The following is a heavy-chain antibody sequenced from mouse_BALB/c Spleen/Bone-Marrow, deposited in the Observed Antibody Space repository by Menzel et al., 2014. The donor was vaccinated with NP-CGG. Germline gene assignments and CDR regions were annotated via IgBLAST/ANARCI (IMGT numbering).Heavy chain of an antibody. J-gene: IGHJ3*01. V-gene: IGHV1-12*01. D-gene: IGHD2-1*01. CDR3: ARSEYGNYPWFAY. CDR2: FYPGNGDT. CDR1: GYTFTSYN. Sequence: SGAELVKPGASVKMSCKASGYTFTSYNMHWLKQTPGQGLEWIGAFYPGNGDTSYNQKFKGKATLTADKSSSTVYMQLSSLTFEDSAVYYCARSEYGNYPWFAYWGQGILVTVSA.